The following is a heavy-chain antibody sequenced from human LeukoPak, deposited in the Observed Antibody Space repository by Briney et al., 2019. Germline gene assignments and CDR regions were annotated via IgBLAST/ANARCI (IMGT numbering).Heavy chain of an antibody. CDR2: INTDGSST. Sequence: GGSLRLSCAASGXTFRSYWMHWVRQAPGKGPVWVSRINTDGSSTTYADSVKGRFTISRDNAKNTLYLQMNSLRAEDTAVYYCVRDTYYNGMDVWGQGTTVTVSS. CDR3: VRDTYYNGMDV. CDR1: GXTFRSYW. V-gene: IGHV3-74*01. J-gene: IGHJ6*02.